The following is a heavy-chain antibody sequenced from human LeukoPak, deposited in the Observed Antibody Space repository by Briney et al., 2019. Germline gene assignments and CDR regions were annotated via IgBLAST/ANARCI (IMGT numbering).Heavy chain of an antibody. J-gene: IGHJ4*02. D-gene: IGHD2-15*01. CDR3: AKGQLESCSGSRCYAFDY. Sequence: QPGGSLRLSCAASGFTFSSYAMSWVRQAPGKRLEWVSVITGSGGSTYYADSVKGRFTLSRDNSKNTLYLQMNSLRGEDTAIYYCAKGQLESCSGSRCYAFDYWGQGTLVTVSS. CDR2: ITGSGGST. CDR1: GFTFSSYA. V-gene: IGHV3-23*01.